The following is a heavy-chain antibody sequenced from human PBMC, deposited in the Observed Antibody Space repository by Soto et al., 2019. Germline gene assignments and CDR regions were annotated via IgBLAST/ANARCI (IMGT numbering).Heavy chain of an antibody. D-gene: IGHD3-16*01. J-gene: IGHJ3*02. Sequence: GASAKVSCKASGYTFTSYGMSWVRQAPGQGLEWMGWISAYNGNTNYAQKLQGRVTMTTDTSTSTAYMELRSLRSDDTAVYYCAREREAGGTPYDAFDIWGQGTMVTVSS. CDR3: AREREAGGTPYDAFDI. V-gene: IGHV1-18*01. CDR1: GYTFTSYG. CDR2: ISAYNGNT.